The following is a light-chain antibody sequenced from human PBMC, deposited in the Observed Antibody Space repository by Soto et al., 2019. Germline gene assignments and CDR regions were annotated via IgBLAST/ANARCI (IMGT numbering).Light chain of an antibody. V-gene: IGLV2-11*01. J-gene: IGLJ1*01. CDR1: DNDVGGYNF. Sequence: QSALTQPRSVSGSPGQSVTISCSGTDNDVGGYNFVSWYQQHPGKAPKLMIYDVSKRPSGVPGRFSGSKSGNTASLTISGLQAEDEADYYCSSYRTGGPFVFGTGTKVTVL. CDR3: SSYRTGGPFV. CDR2: DVS.